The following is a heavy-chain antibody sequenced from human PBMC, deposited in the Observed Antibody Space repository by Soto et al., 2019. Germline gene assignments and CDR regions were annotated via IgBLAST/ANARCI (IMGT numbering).Heavy chain of an antibody. CDR1: GFTFSSYA. CDR2: ISGSGGST. CDR3: AKDDRNYYDSSGYYFGPPYYYYGMDV. V-gene: IGHV3-23*01. D-gene: IGHD3-22*01. Sequence: EVQLLESGGGLVQPGGSLRLSCAASGFTFSSYAMSWVRQAPGKGLEWVSAISGSGGSTYYADSVKGRFTISRDNSKNTLYLQMNSLRAEDTAVYYCAKDDRNYYDSSGYYFGPPYYYYGMDVWGQGTTVTVSS. J-gene: IGHJ6*02.